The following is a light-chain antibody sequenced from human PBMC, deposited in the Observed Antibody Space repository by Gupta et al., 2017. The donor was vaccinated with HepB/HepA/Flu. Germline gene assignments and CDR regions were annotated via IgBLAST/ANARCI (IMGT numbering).Light chain of an antibody. CDR2: DDY. CDR3: QVWDSDSDNGV. CDR1: NLGRKS. J-gene: IGLJ3*02. Sequence: SSVLPPTPSVSVAPGQTALITCEGANLGRKSVHWDQQKPGQAPGLVVYDDYDRPSGIPERLSGANTGSAATLTSNRVEAGEEADYYCQVWDSDSDNGVFGGGTKLTVL. V-gene: IGLV3-21*02.